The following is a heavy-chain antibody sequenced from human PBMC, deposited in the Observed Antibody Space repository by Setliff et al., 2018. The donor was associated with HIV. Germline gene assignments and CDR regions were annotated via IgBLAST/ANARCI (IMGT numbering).Heavy chain of an antibody. CDR3: ARWYGFHSSSSVLGF. J-gene: IGHJ4*02. CDR2: KNTNSGNT. D-gene: IGHD6-6*01. CDR1: GYTFTSYA. V-gene: IGHV1-8*02. Sequence: ASVKVSCKASGYTFTSYAINWVRQPTGQGLEWMGWKNTNSGNTGDAQEFQGRVTMTRDTSTSTVYMELSSLRSEDTAVYYCARWYGFHSSSSVLGFWGQGTLVTVSS.